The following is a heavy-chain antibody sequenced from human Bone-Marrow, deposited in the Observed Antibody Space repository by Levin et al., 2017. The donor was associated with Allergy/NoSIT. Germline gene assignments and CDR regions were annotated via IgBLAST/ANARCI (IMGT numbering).Heavy chain of an antibody. D-gene: IGHD4-17*01. CDR1: GGSLRSSNYF. Sequence: SQTLSLTCSVSGGSLRSSNYFWSWVRQHAGKGPEWIGYISASGSAYYNPSLESRVTISGDTSKNQFSLNLRSVTAADTAMYYCARDVINPSYGYLDGFDIWGQWTMVTVSS. CDR2: ISASGSA. J-gene: IGHJ3*02. CDR3: ARDVINPSYGYLDGFDI. V-gene: IGHV4-31*03.